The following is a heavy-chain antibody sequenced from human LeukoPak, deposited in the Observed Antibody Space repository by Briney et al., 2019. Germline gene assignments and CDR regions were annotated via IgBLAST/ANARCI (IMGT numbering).Heavy chain of an antibody. CDR2: IYYSGST. J-gene: IGHJ4*02. CDR3: ARDIDY. CDR1: GGSVSSGSYY. V-gene: IGHV4-61*01. Sequence: SETLSLACTVSGGSVSSGSYYRSWIRQPPGKGLEWIGYIYYSGSTNYNPSLKSRVTIPVDTSKNQFSLKLSSVTAADTAVYYCARDIDYWGQGTLVTVSS.